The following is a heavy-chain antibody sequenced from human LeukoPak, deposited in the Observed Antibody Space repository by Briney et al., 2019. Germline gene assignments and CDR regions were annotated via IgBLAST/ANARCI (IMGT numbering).Heavy chain of an antibody. J-gene: IGHJ4*02. CDR2: IWYDGSNK. CDR3: AKDGGAGILTGYCFDY. D-gene: IGHD3-9*01. V-gene: IGHV3-33*06. Sequence: GRSLRLSCAASGFTFSSYGMHWVRQAPGKGLEWVAVIWYDGSNKYYADSVKGRFTISRDNSKNTLYLQMNSLRAEDTAVYYCAKDGGAGILTGYCFDYWGQGTLVTVSS. CDR1: GFTFSSYG.